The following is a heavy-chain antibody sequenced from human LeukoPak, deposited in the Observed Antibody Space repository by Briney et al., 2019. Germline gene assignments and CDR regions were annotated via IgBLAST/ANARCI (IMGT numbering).Heavy chain of an antibody. D-gene: IGHD2-8*02. V-gene: IGHV3-21*01. J-gene: IGHJ5*02. Sequence: GGSLSLSCAASGLTFSNYDMHWVRQARGEGLEWVSSISSSSSYIYYADSVKGRFTISRDNAKNSLYLQMNSLRAEDTAVYYCPRDAGIYKTYWWPTRGHWFDPWGQGTLVTVSS. CDR2: ISSSSSYI. CDR3: PRDAGIYKTYWWPTRGHWFDP. CDR1: GLTFSNYD.